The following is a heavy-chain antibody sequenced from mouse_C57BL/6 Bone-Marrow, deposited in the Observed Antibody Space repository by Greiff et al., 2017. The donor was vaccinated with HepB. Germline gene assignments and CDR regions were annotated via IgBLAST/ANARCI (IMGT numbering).Heavy chain of an antibody. CDR1: GFTFSSYA. Sequence: VMLVESGGGLVKPGGSLKLSCAASGFTFSSYAMSWVRQTPEKRLEWVATISDGGSYTYYPDNVKGRFTISRDNAKNNLYLQMSHLKSEDTAMYYCARDYYSNFYWYFDVWGTGTTVTVSS. D-gene: IGHD2-5*01. V-gene: IGHV5-4*03. CDR2: ISDGGSYT. CDR3: ARDYYSNFYWYFDV. J-gene: IGHJ1*03.